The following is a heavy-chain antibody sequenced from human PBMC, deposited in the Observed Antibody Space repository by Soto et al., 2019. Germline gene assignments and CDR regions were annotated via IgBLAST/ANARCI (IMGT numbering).Heavy chain of an antibody. D-gene: IGHD4-17*01. J-gene: IGHJ4*02. CDR1: GGSFTNYY. Sequence: SETLSLTCTVSGGSFTNYYWSWVRQSPGKSLEWIGYIYYAGSTHYNPSLKSRVTISLDTPKNKFFLRLMSVTAADTAVYYCARAIYGGNGGGIDYWGQGTLVTVCS. CDR3: ARAIYGGNGGGIDY. V-gene: IGHV4-59*01. CDR2: IYYAGST.